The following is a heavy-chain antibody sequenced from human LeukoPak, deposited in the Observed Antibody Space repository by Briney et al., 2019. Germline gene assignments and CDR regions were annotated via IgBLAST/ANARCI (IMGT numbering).Heavy chain of an antibody. CDR1: GGSFSGYY. J-gene: IGHJ4*02. D-gene: IGHD3-22*01. CDR2: INHSGSI. V-gene: IGHV4-34*01. CDR3: ARVVGMIVVVSYFDY. Sequence: SETLSLTCAVYGGSFSGYYWSWIRQPPGKGLEWIGEINHSGSINYDPSLKSRVTIAVDTSKNQFSLKLSSVTAADTAVYYCARVVGMIVVVSYFDYWGQGTLVTVSS.